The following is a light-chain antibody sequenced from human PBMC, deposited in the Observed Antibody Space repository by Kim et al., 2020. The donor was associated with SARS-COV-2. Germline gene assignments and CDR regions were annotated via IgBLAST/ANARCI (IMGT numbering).Light chain of an antibody. J-gene: IGKJ1*01. CDR3: QQYNNWPAWT. V-gene: IGKV3-15*01. CDR2: GAS. CDR1: QSVSSN. Sequence: SPGERATLSCRASQSVSSNLAWYPQKPGQAPRLLIYGASTRATGIPARFSGSGSGTEFTLTISSLQSEDFAVYYCQQYNNWPAWTFGQGTKVDIK.